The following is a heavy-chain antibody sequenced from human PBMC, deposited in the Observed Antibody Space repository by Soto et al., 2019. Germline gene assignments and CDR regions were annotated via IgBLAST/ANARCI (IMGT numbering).Heavy chain of an antibody. CDR2: INAGNGNT. J-gene: IGHJ6*02. Sequence: ASVKVSCKASGYTFTSYAMHWVRQAPGQRLEWMGWINAGNGNTKYSQKFQGRVTITRDTSASTAYMELSSLRSEDTAVYYCARDEGAAGTSSRYYYYYRMDVWGQGTTVTVSS. V-gene: IGHV1-3*01. CDR3: ARDEGAAGTSSRYYYYYRMDV. CDR1: GYTFTSYA. D-gene: IGHD6-13*01.